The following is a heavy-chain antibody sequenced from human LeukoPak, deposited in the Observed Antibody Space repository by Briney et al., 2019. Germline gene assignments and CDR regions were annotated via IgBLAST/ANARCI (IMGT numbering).Heavy chain of an antibody. CDR3: GRLAHNAWYAIDF. D-gene: IGHD6-13*01. Sequence: GGSLRLSCAASGFTFSSYAMSWVRQAPGKGLEWVSGISGSGSTTYYADSVKGRFTISRDNPKNSLYLQINNLKAEDTAVYYCGRLAHNAWYAIDFWGQGALVTVSS. J-gene: IGHJ4*02. CDR1: GFTFSSYA. CDR2: ISGSGSTT. V-gene: IGHV3-23*01.